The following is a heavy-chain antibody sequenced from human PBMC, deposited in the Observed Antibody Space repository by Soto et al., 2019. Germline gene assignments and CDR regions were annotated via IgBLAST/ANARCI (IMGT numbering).Heavy chain of an antibody. CDR2: INAGNGNT. CDR1: VYTFNSYA. CDR3: ARRIAETYYYYGMDV. V-gene: IGHV1-3*01. J-gene: IGHJ6*02. D-gene: IGHD6-13*01. Sequence: ASVKVSCKDSVYTFNSYAIHWVRQDPGQRLEWMGWINAGNGNTKYSQKFQGRVTITRDTSASTAYMELSSLRSEDTAVYYCARRIAETYYYYGMDVWGQGTTVTVSS.